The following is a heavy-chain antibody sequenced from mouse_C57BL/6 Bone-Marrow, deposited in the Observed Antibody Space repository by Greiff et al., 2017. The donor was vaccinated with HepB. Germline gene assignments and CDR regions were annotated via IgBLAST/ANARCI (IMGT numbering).Heavy chain of an antibody. V-gene: IGHV1-64*01. J-gene: IGHJ1*03. CDR1: GYTFTSYW. CDR2: IHPNSGST. Sequence: QVQLQQPGAELVKPGASVKLSCKASGYTFTSYWMHWVKQRPGQGLEWIGMIHPNSGSTNYNEKFKRKATLTVDKSSSTAYMQLSSLTSEDSAVYYCARYDYAPHWYFDVWGTGTTVTVSS. CDR3: ARYDYAPHWYFDV. D-gene: IGHD2-4*01.